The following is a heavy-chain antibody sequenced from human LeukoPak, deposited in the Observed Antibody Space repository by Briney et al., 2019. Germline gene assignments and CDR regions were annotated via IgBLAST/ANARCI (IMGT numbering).Heavy chain of an antibody. D-gene: IGHD3-3*01. CDR1: GGTFSSYA. CDR3: ARHTQYYDFWSGYLGYNWFDP. CDR2: IIPIFGTA. J-gene: IGHJ5*02. Sequence: GASVKVSCKASGGTFSSYAISWVRQAPGQGLEWMGGIIPIFGTANYAQKFQGRVTITTDESTSTAYMELSSLRSEDTAVYYCARHTQYYDFWSGYLGYNWFDPWGQGTLVTVSS. V-gene: IGHV1-69*05.